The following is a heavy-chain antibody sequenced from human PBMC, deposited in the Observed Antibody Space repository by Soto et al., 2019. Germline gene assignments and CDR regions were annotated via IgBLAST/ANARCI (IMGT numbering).Heavy chain of an antibody. D-gene: IGHD6-6*01. J-gene: IGHJ4*02. CDR3: ARGRDGDY. Sequence: QVHLVQSGAEVKKPGASVKVSCKASGYTFTSYGITGVRQAPGQGLEWMGWISAHNGNTDYAQKLQGRVIVTRDTATSTAYVELRILIADDTAVYYCARGRDGDYWGQGALVTVSS. V-gene: IGHV1-18*01. CDR2: ISAHNGNT. CDR1: GYTFTSYG.